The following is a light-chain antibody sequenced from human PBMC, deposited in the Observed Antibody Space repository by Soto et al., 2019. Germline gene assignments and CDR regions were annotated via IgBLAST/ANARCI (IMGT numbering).Light chain of an antibody. CDR2: GNS. Sequence: QSVLTQPPSVSGSPGQSITISCTGTSSNIGGGYDVPWYQQLPGTAPKLLIYGNSNRPSGVPNRFSGSKSGTSASLAITGLQADDEADYYCQSSDRSLSGSVFGTGTKVTVL. V-gene: IGLV1-40*01. J-gene: IGLJ1*01. CDR3: QSSDRSLSGSV. CDR1: SSNIGGGYD.